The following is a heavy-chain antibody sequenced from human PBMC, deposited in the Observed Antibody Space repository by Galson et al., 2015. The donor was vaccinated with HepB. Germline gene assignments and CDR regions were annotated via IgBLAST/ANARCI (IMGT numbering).Heavy chain of an antibody. J-gene: IGHJ4*02. CDR1: GGTFSSYA. CDR3: ARASFEYDTLLY. CDR2: IIPIFGTA. D-gene: IGHD3-9*01. Sequence: SVKVSCKASGGTFSSYAISWVRQAPGQGLEWMGGIIPIFGTANYAQKFQGRVTITADESTSTAYMELSSLRSEDTAVCYSARASFEYDTLLYWGQGTLVTVSS. V-gene: IGHV1-69*13.